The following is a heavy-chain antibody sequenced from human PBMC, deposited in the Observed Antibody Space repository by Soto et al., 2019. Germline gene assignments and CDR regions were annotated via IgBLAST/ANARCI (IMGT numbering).Heavy chain of an antibody. CDR3: AKGCLGAVAGINYFDY. Sequence: GGSLRLSCAASGFTFSSYAMSWVRQAPGKGLEWVSAISGSGGSTYYADSVKGRFTISRDNSKNTLYLQMNSLRAEDTAVYYCAKGCLGAVAGINYFDYWGQGTLVTVSS. D-gene: IGHD6-19*01. CDR1: GFTFSSYA. CDR2: ISGSGGST. V-gene: IGHV3-23*01. J-gene: IGHJ4*02.